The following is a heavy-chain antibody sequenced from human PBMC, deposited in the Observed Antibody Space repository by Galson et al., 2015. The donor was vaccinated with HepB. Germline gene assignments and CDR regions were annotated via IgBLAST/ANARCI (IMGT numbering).Heavy chain of an antibody. J-gene: IGHJ4*02. D-gene: IGHD1-26*01. CDR3: ARILAGAIDY. Sequence: PALVTPTQTLTLTCTFSGFSLSTSGMCVSWIRQPPGKDLEWLALIDWDDDKYYSTSLKTRLTISKDTSKNQVVLTMTNIDPVDTATYYCARILAGAIDYWDQVTLVTVSS. CDR2: IDWDDDK. V-gene: IGHV2-70*01. CDR1: GFSLSTSGMC.